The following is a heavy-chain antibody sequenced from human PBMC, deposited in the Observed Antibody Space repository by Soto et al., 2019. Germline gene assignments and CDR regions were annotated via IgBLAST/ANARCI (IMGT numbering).Heavy chain of an antibody. CDR2: ISSSSNYI. V-gene: IGHV3-21*05. Sequence: PGGSLRLSCEASGFTFRNYKMNWVRQAPGKGLEWVSHISSSSNYIYYADSVKGRFTISRDNAKNSLYLQMNSLRAEDTAVYYCARDLVGATIWGQGTLVTVSS. CDR1: GFTFRNYK. D-gene: IGHD1-26*01. J-gene: IGHJ4*02. CDR3: ARDLVGATI.